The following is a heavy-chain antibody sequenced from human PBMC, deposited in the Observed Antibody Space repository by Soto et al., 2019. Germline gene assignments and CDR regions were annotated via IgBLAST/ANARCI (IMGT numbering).Heavy chain of an antibody. V-gene: IGHV3-7*03. Sequence: AGSLTLSCEVSGVTISIDSISWCSRKPGGGLVGWAKIPQDRVDGDYADSLKGRLIISIDNAKNSFHLQLNTLRAADTAVYFCARDHVIVPAHDFFYGSDVWGRGAPVTVSS. CDR2: IPQDRVDG. CDR3: ARDHVIVPAHDFFYGSDV. D-gene: IGHD3-22*01. CDR1: GVTISIDS. J-gene: IGHJ6*02.